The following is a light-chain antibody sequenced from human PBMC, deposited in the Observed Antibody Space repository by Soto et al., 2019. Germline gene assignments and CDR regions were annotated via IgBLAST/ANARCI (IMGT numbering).Light chain of an antibody. CDR2: NNN. CDR1: SSNIGAGFH. J-gene: IGLJ1*01. Sequence: QSVLTQPPSVSGAPGQRVTISCTGSSSNIGAGFHVHWYQQLPGTAPKLLIYNNNNRPSGISDRFSGSESGTSASLAIIGLQAEDEADYYCQSHDSSLNGYVFGTGTKLTVL. V-gene: IGLV1-40*01. CDR3: QSHDSSLNGYV.